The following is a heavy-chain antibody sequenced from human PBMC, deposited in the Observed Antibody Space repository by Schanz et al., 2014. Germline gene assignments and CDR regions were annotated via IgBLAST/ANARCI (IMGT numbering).Heavy chain of an antibody. CDR1: GGTFSSYT. D-gene: IGHD6-19*01. Sequence: QVQLVQSGSEVRKPGASVKVSCKASGGTFSSYTINWVRQAPGQGPEWMGWISAFDDKTDYAQNFQGRLIMTTDTSTTTVYMELRGLRSDDTALYYCTKDKSQIAVAGLFDLWGQGTLVTVSS. V-gene: IGHV1-18*01. CDR2: ISAFDDKT. J-gene: IGHJ4*02. CDR3: TKDKSQIAVAGLFDL.